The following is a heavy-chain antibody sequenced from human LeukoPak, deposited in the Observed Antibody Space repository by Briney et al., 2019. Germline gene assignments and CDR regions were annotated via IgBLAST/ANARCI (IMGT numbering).Heavy chain of an antibody. Sequence: PSETLSLTCTVSGGSISSYYWSWIRQPPGKGLEWIGYIYYSGSTNYNPSLKSRVTISVDTSKNQFSLKLSSVTAADTAVYYCARSRDPSGWYGGHAFDIWGQGTMVTVSS. CDR1: GGSISSYY. D-gene: IGHD6-19*01. J-gene: IGHJ3*02. CDR2: IYYSGST. V-gene: IGHV4-59*08. CDR3: ARSRDPSGWYGGHAFDI.